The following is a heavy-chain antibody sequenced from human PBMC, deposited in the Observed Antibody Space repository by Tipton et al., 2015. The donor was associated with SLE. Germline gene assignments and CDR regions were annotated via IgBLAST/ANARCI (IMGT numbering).Heavy chain of an antibody. CDR3: AARIAAGSGAFDI. Sequence: QSGAEVKKPGESLKISCKGSGFIFSNYWIAWVRQMPGKGLEWMGIIWPSDSDTTYSPSFQGQVTISVDKSISTAYLQWSSLKASDTAMYYCAARIAAGSGAFDIWGQGTMVTVSS. D-gene: IGHD6-13*01. CDR2: IWPSDSDT. CDR1: GFIFSNYW. J-gene: IGHJ3*02. V-gene: IGHV5-51*03.